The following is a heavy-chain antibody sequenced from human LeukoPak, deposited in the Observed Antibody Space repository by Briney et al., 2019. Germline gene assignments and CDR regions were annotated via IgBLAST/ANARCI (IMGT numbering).Heavy chain of an antibody. Sequence: ASVKVSCKVSGYTLTELSMHWVRQAPGKGLEWMGGFDPEDGETIYAQKIQGRLTMTRDTSTSTLYMELSSLRSEDTAVYYCAREGVAATGLDYWGQGTLVTVSS. D-gene: IGHD6-13*01. CDR1: GYTLTELS. J-gene: IGHJ4*02. CDR2: FDPEDGET. V-gene: IGHV1-24*01. CDR3: AREGVAATGLDY.